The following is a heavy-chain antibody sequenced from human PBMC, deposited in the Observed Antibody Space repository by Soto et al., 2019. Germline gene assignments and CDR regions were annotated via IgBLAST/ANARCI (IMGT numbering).Heavy chain of an antibody. D-gene: IGHD6-13*01. Sequence: EVQLEESGGGLVQPGGSLRLSCAASGFTLSMYWMTWVRQAPGRGLEWVANIKQDGSKKSYLDSVRGRFTISRDNVRNSVYLQMDSLRAEDTALYYCARDVSPGSSSLYLDAFDIWGQGTMVIVSS. J-gene: IGHJ3*02. CDR3: ARDVSPGSSSLYLDAFDI. CDR2: IKQDGSKK. V-gene: IGHV3-7*05. CDR1: GFTLSMYW.